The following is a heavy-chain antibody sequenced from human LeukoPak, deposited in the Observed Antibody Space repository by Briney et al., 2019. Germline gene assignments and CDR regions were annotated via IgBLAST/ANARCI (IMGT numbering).Heavy chain of an antibody. D-gene: IGHD6-13*01. CDR3: ARVERGSSSWYWDY. CDR2: IYYSGST. V-gene: IGHV4-59*11. Sequence: SETLSLTRTVSGGSISSHYWSWIRQPRGKGLEWIGYIYYSGSTNYNPSLKSRVTISVDTSKNQFSLKLSSVTAADPAVYYCARVERGSSSWYWDYWGQGTLVTVSS. CDR1: GGSISSHY. J-gene: IGHJ4*02.